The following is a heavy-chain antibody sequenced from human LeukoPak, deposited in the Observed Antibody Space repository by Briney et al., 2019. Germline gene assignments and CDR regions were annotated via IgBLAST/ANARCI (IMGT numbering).Heavy chain of an antibody. J-gene: IGHJ4*02. Sequence: GGSLRLSCAASGFTFSSYAMSWVRQAPGKGLEWVSAMSGSGGSTYYADSVKGRYTISRDNSKNTLYLQMNSLRVEDTAVYYCAKVAYYDSSGYVASYDYWGQGTLVTVSS. V-gene: IGHV3-23*01. CDR3: AKVAYYDSSGYVASYDY. CDR1: GFTFSSYA. CDR2: MSGSGGST. D-gene: IGHD3-22*01.